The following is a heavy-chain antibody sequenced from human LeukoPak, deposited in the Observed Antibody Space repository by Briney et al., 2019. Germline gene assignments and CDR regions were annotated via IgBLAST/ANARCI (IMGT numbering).Heavy chain of an antibody. CDR2: ISVYNGNT. V-gene: IGHV1-18*01. Sequence: ASVKVSCKASGYTFTSYGISWVRQAPGXXXXXXXXISVYNGNTNYAPKLQGRVTMPTDTSTSTAYMELRSLRSDDTAVYYCARTEWVGTYWFDPWGQGTLVTVSS. J-gene: IGHJ5*02. CDR3: ARTEWVGTYWFDP. D-gene: IGHD2-21*02. CDR1: GYTFTSYG.